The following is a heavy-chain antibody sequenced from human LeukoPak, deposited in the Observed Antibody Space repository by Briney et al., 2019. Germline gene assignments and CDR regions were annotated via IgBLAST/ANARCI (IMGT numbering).Heavy chain of an antibody. Sequence: GGSLRLSCAASGFTFSSDWMHWVRQAPGKGLVWVSRINSDGRRTSYADSVKGRFTISRDNAKNSLYLQMNSLRDEDTAVYFCARGGTALYYFDYWGQGTLVTVSS. J-gene: IGHJ4*02. CDR3: ARGGTALYYFDY. CDR2: INSDGRRT. V-gene: IGHV3-74*01. D-gene: IGHD2-15*01. CDR1: GFTFSSDW.